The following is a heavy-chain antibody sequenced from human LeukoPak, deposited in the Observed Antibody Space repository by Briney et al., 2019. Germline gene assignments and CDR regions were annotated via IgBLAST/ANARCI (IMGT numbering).Heavy chain of an antibody. CDR1: GFTFNNYW. V-gene: IGHV3-74*01. Sequence: GSLRLSCAASGFTFNNYWMHWVRQGPGKGLVWVSGINSDGNNTKYADSVKGRFTISRDNAKNTVYLQMNCLRVEDTAMYYCVRGEGDCTNGVCYLDNWGQGTLVTVSS. D-gene: IGHD2-8*01. CDR3: VRGEGDCTNGVCYLDN. CDR2: INSDGNNT. J-gene: IGHJ4*02.